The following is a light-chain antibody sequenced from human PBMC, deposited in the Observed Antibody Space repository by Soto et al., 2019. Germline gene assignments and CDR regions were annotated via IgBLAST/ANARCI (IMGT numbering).Light chain of an antibody. CDR1: SFNIGAGYD. CDR3: QSDDTSLSLI. V-gene: IGLV1-40*01. CDR2: GNA. Sequence: QSVLTQPPSVSGAPGQRVTISCTGSSFNIGAGYDVYWYQHLPGTAPKLLINGNANRPSGVPDRFSGSKSGTSASLVITGLQAEDEADYYCQSDDTSLSLIFGGGTKLTVL. J-gene: IGLJ2*01.